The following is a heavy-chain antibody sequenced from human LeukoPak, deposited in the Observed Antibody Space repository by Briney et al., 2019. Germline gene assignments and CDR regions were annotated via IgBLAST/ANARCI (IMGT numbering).Heavy chain of an antibody. J-gene: IGHJ6*03. V-gene: IGHV3-15*01. CDR3: TGPKLTTVTTYYYMDV. D-gene: IGHD4-17*01. Sequence: GGSLRLSCAASGFTFTSAWMSWVRQAPGKGLEWLGRIKSKSDGGTASYPFPVQGRFTISRDDSRNMLYLQMNSLKTEDTAVYYCTGPKLTTVTTYYYMDVWGKGTTVTVSS. CDR1: GFTFTSAW. CDR2: IKSKSDGGTA.